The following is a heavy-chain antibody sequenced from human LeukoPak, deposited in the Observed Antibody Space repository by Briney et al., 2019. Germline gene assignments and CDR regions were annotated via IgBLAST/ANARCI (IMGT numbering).Heavy chain of an antibody. J-gene: IGHJ4*02. CDR3: ARAYCTNGVCPIDY. V-gene: IGHV3-33*08. Sequence: GGSLRLSCAASGFTVSSNYISWVRQDPGKGLEWVAVIWYDGSNKYYADSVKGRFTISRDNSKNTLYLQMNSLRAEDTAVYYCARAYCTNGVCPIDYWGQGTLVTVSS. CDR2: IWYDGSNK. CDR1: GFTVSSNY. D-gene: IGHD2-8*01.